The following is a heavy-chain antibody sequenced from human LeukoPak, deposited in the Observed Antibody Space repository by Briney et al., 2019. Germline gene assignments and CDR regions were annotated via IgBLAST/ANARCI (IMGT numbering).Heavy chain of an antibody. V-gene: IGHV3-48*01. CDR2: ITFSSSII. D-gene: IGHD2-21*01. CDR3: ARYSEVYYYVDV. J-gene: IGHJ6*03. Sequence: TGGSLRLSCAASGFTFSSYAMHWVRQAPGKGLEWVSYITFSSSIIYYADSVRGRFTISRDNSKNTLYLQMDNVRVEDTAVYFCARYSEVYYYVDVWGTGTTVTVSS. CDR1: GFTFSSYA.